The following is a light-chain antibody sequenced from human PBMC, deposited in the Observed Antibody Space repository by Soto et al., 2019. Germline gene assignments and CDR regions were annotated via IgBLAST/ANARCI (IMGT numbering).Light chain of an antibody. V-gene: IGLV2-14*01. J-gene: IGLJ1*01. CDR2: EVS. CDR1: SSDVGGYNY. CDR3: SSYTSSTAYV. Sequence: QSALTQPPSASGSPGQSVTISCTGTSSDVGGYNYVSWYQQHPGKAPKVIIYEVSNRPSGVSNRFSGSKSGNTASLTISGLQAEDEADYYCSSYTSSTAYVFGTGTKVTVL.